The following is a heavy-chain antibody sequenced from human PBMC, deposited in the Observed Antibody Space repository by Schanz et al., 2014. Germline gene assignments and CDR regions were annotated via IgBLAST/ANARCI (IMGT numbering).Heavy chain of an antibody. Sequence: EVQLVESGGGLVKPGGSLRLSCAASGFSFSDYSMSWVRQAPGKGLEWVSSHSGGSSYIFYADSVKGRFTISRDNARNMVFLQMSSLRADDTAVYYCVRDERISSGVWFDPWGQGTLVTVSS. V-gene: IGHV3-21*06. CDR1: GFSFSDYS. J-gene: IGHJ5*02. CDR3: VRDERISSGVWFDP. CDR2: HSGGSSYI. D-gene: IGHD3-22*01.